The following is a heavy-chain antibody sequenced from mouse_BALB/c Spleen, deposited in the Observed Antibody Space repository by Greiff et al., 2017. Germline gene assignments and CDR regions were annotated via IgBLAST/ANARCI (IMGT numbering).Heavy chain of an antibody. CDR2: IDPANGNT. J-gene: IGHJ4*01. D-gene: IGHD1-1*01. CDR3: ARQGIYYYDSSYDYYAMDD. V-gene: IGHV14-3*02. CDR1: GFNIKDNY. Sequence: VQLQQSGVELVKPGASVKLSCTASGFNIKDNYMHWVQQRPEQGLEWIGRIDPANGNTKYDPKFQGKATITADTSYNSAYLQLSSLTSEDTAVYCCARQGIYYYDSSYDYYAMDDWGQGTSVTVSS.